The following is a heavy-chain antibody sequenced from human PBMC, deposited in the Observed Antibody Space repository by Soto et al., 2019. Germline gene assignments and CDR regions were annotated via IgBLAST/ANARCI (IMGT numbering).Heavy chain of an antibody. D-gene: IGHD1-26*01. J-gene: IGHJ6*02. Sequence: SETQSLTCNVSGGSIRSYYWSWIRQPAGKALEWIGRIYTSGTTNYNPSLKSRVTMSLDTSKNQFSLKLSSVTAADTAVYYCAREGASGFGMDVWGQGTTVTVSS. V-gene: IGHV4-4*07. CDR1: GGSIRSYY. CDR2: IYTSGTT. CDR3: AREGASGFGMDV.